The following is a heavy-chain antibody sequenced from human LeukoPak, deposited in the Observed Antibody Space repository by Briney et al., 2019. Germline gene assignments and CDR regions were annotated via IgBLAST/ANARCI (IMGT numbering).Heavy chain of an antibody. CDR1: GYTLTELS. J-gene: IGHJ4*02. D-gene: IGHD1-1*01. V-gene: IGHV1-24*01. CDR3: ATDGPLGDWNDSEGVGY. Sequence: ASVKVSCKVSGYTLTELSMHWVRQAPGKGLEWTGGFDPEDGETIYAQKFQGRVTMTEDTSTDTAYMELSSLRSEDTAVYYCATDGPLGDWNDSEGVGYWGQGTLVTVSS. CDR2: FDPEDGET.